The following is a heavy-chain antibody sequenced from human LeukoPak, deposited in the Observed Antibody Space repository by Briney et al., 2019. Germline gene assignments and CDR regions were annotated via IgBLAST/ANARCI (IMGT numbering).Heavy chain of an antibody. J-gene: IGHJ1*01. CDR2: IRSKAYGGIT. Sequence: GGSLRLSCTASGFTFGDYAMSWFRQAPGKGLEWVGFIRSKAYGGITEYAASVKGRFTISRDDSKSIAYLQMNSLKTEDTAVYYCTREDDDYGDYFAAEYFQHWGQGTLVTVSS. D-gene: IGHD4-17*01. CDR1: GFTFGDYA. V-gene: IGHV3-49*03. CDR3: TREDDDYGDYFAAEYFQH.